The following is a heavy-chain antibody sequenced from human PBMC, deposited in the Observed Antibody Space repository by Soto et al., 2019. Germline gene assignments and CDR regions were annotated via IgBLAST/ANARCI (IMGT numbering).Heavy chain of an antibody. CDR3: ARELPRGGIDY. Sequence: SETLSLSCTVSGGSVSSGSYYWSWIRQPPGKGLEWIGYIYYSGSTNYNPSLKSRVTISVDTSKNQFSLKLSSVTAADTAVYYCARELPRGGIDYWGQGTLVTVSS. CDR2: IYYSGST. V-gene: IGHV4-61*01. CDR1: GGSVSSGSYY. D-gene: IGHD2-15*01. J-gene: IGHJ4*02.